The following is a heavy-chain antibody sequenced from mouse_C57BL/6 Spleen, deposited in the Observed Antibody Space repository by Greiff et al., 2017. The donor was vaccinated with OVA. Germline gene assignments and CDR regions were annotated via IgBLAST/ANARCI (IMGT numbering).Heavy chain of an antibody. D-gene: IGHD1-1*01. J-gene: IGHJ1*03. V-gene: IGHV1-64*01. CDR2: IHPNSGST. CDR3: ARPTVVATRYFDV. Sequence: QVQLKQPGAELVKPGASVKLSCKASGYTFTSYWMHWVKQRPGQGLEWIGMIHPNSGSTNYNEKFKSKATLTVDKSSSTAYMQLSSLTSEDSAVYYCARPTVVATRYFDVWGTGTTVTVSS. CDR1: GYTFTSYW.